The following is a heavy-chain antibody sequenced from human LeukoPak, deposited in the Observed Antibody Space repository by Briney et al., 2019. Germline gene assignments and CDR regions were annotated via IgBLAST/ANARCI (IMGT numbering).Heavy chain of an antibody. CDR1: GFTFSSYW. Sequence: PGGSLRLSCAASGFTFSSYWMSWVRQAPGKGPEWVANIKQDGGEKYYVDSVKGRFTISRDNAKNSLYLQMNSLRAEDTAVYYCARDAFSRISVFGVVSDAFDIWGQGTMVTASS. J-gene: IGHJ3*02. D-gene: IGHD3-3*01. CDR2: IKQDGGEK. V-gene: IGHV3-7*01. CDR3: ARDAFSRISVFGVVSDAFDI.